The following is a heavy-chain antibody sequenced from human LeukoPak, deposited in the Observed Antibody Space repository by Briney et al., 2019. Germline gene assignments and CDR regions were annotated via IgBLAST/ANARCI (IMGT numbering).Heavy chain of an antibody. V-gene: IGHV3-30*04. CDR1: GFTFSSNA. Sequence: GRSLRLSCAASGFTFSSNAMHWVRQAPGKGLEWVALTSYDGTYKYYADSVRGRFTISRDNSKNTLYLQMNSLRPDDTAVYYCAKGHAGGWCTLDYWGQGTLVTVSS. CDR2: TSYDGTYK. CDR3: AKGHAGGWCTLDY. D-gene: IGHD6-19*01. J-gene: IGHJ4*02.